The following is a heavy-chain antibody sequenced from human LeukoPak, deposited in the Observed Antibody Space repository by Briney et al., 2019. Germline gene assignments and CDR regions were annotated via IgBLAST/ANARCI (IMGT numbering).Heavy chain of an antibody. J-gene: IGHJ3*02. CDR2: IYYSGST. D-gene: IGHD3-9*01. V-gene: IGHV4-59*01. Sequence: SETLSLTCTVSGGSISSYYWSWIRQPPGTGLEWIGYIYYSGSTNYNPSLKSRVTISVDTSKNQFSLKLSSVTAVDTALYYCARDYGYYDILTGYYRPIHAFDIWGQGTMVTVSS. CDR3: ARDYGYYDILTGYYRPIHAFDI. CDR1: GGSISSYY.